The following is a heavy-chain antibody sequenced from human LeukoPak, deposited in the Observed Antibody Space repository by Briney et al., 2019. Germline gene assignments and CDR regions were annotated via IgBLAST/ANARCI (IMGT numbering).Heavy chain of an antibody. Sequence: SETLSLTCTVSGGSTNTHCWSWIRQPAEKGLEWIGRIYPSGSTYYNPSLKSRVTISIDKSKNQFSLRLTSVTAADTAGYYCARDRSGYSEYYFDYWGQGSLVTVSS. CDR2: IYPSGST. V-gene: IGHV4-4*07. CDR3: ARDRSGYSEYYFDY. CDR1: GGSTNTHC. D-gene: IGHD5-12*01. J-gene: IGHJ4*02.